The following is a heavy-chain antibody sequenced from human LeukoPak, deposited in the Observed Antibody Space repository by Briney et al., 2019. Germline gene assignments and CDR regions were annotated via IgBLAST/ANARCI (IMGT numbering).Heavy chain of an antibody. CDR3: ARAKGLSWSHLPYYFDY. D-gene: IGHD6-13*01. CDR1: GGSFSGYY. V-gene: IGHV4-34*01. Sequence: PETLSPTCAVYGGSFSGYYWSWIRQPPGKGLEWIGEINHSGSTNYNPSLKSRVTISVDTSKNQFSLKLSSVTAADTAVYYCARAKGLSWSHLPYYFDYWGQGTLVTVSS. CDR2: INHSGST. J-gene: IGHJ4*02.